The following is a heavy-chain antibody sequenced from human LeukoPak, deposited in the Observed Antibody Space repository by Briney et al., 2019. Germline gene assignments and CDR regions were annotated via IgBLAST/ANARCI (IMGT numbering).Heavy chain of an antibody. CDR2: THASGST. D-gene: IGHD2-15*01. Sequence: SETLSLTCTVPGGSIRSYHWSWIPQSPGKGPEMIGRTHASGSTSYNPSLKSGVTMSLDTSKNQFSLRLSSVTAADTAVYYCARDGPYCSGGSCSFDYWGQGTLVTVSS. CDR1: GGSIRSYH. V-gene: IGHV4-4*07. J-gene: IGHJ4*02. CDR3: ARDGPYCSGGSCSFDY.